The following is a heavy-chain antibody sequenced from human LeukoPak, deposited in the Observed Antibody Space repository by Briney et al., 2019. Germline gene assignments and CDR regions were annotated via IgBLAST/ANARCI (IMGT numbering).Heavy chain of an antibody. V-gene: IGHV4-4*09. CDR3: ASCLSVRYSHF. Sequence: KPSGTLSLTCTVSGGSIYSYYWRWIRQPPGKGREGIGTIYPSSISNFIPTYTPSLKSRLTISVDTSKSQFYLRLPSVTAADRAVYYCASCLSVRYSHFWGQGILVTVSS. D-gene: IGHD6-13*01. J-gene: IGHJ4*02. CDR1: GGSIYSYY. CDR2: IYPSSIS.